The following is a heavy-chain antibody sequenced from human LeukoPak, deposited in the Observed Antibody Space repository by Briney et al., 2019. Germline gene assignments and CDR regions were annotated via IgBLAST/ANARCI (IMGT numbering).Heavy chain of an antibody. Sequence: ASVKVSCTASGGTFSSYAISWVRQAPGQGLEWMGRIIPILGIANYAQKFQGRVTITADKSTSTAYMELSSLRSEDTAVYYCARDYDGDYTLIVWGQGTTVTVSS. D-gene: IGHD4-17*01. CDR2: IIPILGIA. V-gene: IGHV1-69*04. CDR3: ARDYDGDYTLIV. CDR1: GGTFSSYA. J-gene: IGHJ6*02.